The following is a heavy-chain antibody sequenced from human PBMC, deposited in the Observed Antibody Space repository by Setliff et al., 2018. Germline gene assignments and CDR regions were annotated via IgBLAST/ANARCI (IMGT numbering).Heavy chain of an antibody. V-gene: IGHV4-34*08. CDR2: INHSGST. CDR1: TFSSYA. J-gene: IGHJ4*02. Sequence: TFSSYAMSWVRQPPGKGLEWIGEINHSGSTNYNPSLKSRVTISVDTSKNQFSLKLSSVTAADTALYYCTVYNTGSSKDHYWGQGTPVTVSS. CDR3: TVYNTGSSKDHY. D-gene: IGHD2-8*02.